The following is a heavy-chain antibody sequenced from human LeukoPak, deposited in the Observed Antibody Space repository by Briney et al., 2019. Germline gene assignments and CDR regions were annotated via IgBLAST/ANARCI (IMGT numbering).Heavy chain of an antibody. D-gene: IGHD3-3*01. CDR3: VKGSHGPDYDFWSGYHY. J-gene: IGHJ4*02. CDR1: GFTVSSNY. V-gene: IGHV3-64D*06. CDR2: ISSNGGST. Sequence: GGSLRLSCAASGFTVSSNYMSWVRQAPGKGLEYVSAISSNGGSTYYADSVKGRFTISRDNSKNTLYLQMSSLRAEDTAVYYCVKGSHGPDYDFWSGYHYWGQGTLVTVSS.